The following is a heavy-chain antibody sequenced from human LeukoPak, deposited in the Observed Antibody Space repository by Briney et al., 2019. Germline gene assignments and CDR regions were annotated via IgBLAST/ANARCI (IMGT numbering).Heavy chain of an antibody. CDR3: ARGWDY. CDR2: IYHTGST. Sequence: SETLSLTCAVYGGSFSGFYWNWIRQPPGKGLEWIGEIYHTGSTNYNPSLKSRVTISVDTSKNQFSLKLSSVTAADTAAYYCARGWDYWGQGILVTVSS. CDR1: GGSFSGFY. J-gene: IGHJ4*02. V-gene: IGHV4-34*01.